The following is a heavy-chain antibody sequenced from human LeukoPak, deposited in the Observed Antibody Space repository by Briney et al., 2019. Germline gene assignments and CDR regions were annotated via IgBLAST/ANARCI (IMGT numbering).Heavy chain of an antibody. CDR2: IYPGDSDT. D-gene: IGHD3-22*01. J-gene: IGHJ3*01. V-gene: IGHV5-51*01. CDR1: VYFISCAW. CDR3: VREIGYFSRIGFDV. Sequence: GESLLIYSHASVYFISCAWIGVGRQMPGKGLEWMGIIYPGDSDTKYSPSFQGQVTFSADKVSNTAYLQWSSLKSSDTAMYYSVREIGYFSRIGFDVWGQGTMVTVSS.